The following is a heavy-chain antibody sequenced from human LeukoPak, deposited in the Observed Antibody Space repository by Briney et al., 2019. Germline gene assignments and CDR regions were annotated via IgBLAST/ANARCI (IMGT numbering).Heavy chain of an antibody. Sequence: GGSLKISCKASGYTFITYWIAWVRQVPGKGLEWMGIIYLGDSDARYSPSFQGQVTISVDKSIDTAYLQWSSLKASDTAMYYCARRVVAGDYFFDYWGQGTLVTVSS. CDR2: IYLGDSDA. CDR1: GYTFITYW. CDR3: ARRVVAGDYFFDY. J-gene: IGHJ4*02. V-gene: IGHV5-51*01. D-gene: IGHD6-19*01.